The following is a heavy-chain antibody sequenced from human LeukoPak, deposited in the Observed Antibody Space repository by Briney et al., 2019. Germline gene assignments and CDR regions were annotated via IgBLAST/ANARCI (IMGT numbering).Heavy chain of an antibody. V-gene: IGHV4-31*03. J-gene: IGHJ4*02. CDR2: IYYSGST. CDR3: ARDSGSYGYSYVRLGTFDY. Sequence: ASETLSLTCTVSGGSISSGGYYWSWIRQHPGKGLEWIGYIYYSGSTYYNPSLKSRVTISVDTSKNQFSLKLSSVTAADTAVYYCARDSGSYGYSYVRLGTFDYWGQGTLVTVSS. D-gene: IGHD5-18*01. CDR1: GGSISSGGYY.